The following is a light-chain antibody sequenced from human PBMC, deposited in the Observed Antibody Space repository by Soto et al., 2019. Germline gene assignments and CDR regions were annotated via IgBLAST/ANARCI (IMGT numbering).Light chain of an antibody. CDR2: ANT. V-gene: IGLV1-40*01. CDR1: SSNIGAGFD. Sequence: QSVLTQSPSVSGAPGQTVTISCTGSSSNIGAGFDVHWYHQLPGTAPKLLIYANTNRPSGVPDRFSASKSGTSASLAITGLRAEDEADYYCQSYDNSLSGWVFGGGTKLTVL. CDR3: QSYDNSLSGWV. J-gene: IGLJ3*02.